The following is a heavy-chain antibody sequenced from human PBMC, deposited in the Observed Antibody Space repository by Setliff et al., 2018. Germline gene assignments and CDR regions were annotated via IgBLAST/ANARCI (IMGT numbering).Heavy chain of an antibody. D-gene: IGHD2-15*01. V-gene: IGHV3-15*05. CDR1: GFTFSNAW. J-gene: IGHJ3*02. CDR2: IKSKTDGGTT. Sequence: RGSLRLSCAASGFTFSNAWMSWVRQAPGKGLEWVGRIKSKTDGGTTDYAAPVKGRFTISRDDSKNTLYLQMNSLRGEDTAVYYCARESQIACFGCSGGSSWFGAFDIWGQGTMVTVSS. CDR3: ARESQIACFGCSGGSSWFGAFDI.